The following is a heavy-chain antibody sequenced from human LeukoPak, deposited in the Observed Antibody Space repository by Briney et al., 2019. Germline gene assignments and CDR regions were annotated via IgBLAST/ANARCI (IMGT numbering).Heavy chain of an antibody. D-gene: IGHD6-6*01. CDR1: GDSVSSSSAA. CDR2: TYYRSKWYN. Sequence: SQTLSLTCAISGDSVSSSSAAWNWIRQSPSRGLEWLGRTYYRSKWYNDYAVSVKSRITINPDTSKNQFSLQLNSVTPEDTAVYYCASSQLVRGGNYYYYYMDVWGKGTTVTVSS. J-gene: IGHJ6*03. V-gene: IGHV6-1*01. CDR3: ASSQLVRGGNYYYYYMDV.